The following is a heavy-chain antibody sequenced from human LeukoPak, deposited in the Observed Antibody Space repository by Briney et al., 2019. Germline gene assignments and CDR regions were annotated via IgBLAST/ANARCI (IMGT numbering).Heavy chain of an antibody. D-gene: IGHD3-22*01. CDR3: ARGRYYYDSSGYYYDNWFDP. CDR1: GGSISGYY. CDR2: LFYGGTT. J-gene: IGHJ5*02. Sequence: PSETLSLTCTVAGGSISGYYWSWIRQPPGKGLEYIGFLFYGGTTKYRPSLKSRATISVDTSKNQFSLTLTSVTAADTALYYCARGRYYYDSSGYYYDNWFDPWGQGTLVTVSS. V-gene: IGHV4-59*01.